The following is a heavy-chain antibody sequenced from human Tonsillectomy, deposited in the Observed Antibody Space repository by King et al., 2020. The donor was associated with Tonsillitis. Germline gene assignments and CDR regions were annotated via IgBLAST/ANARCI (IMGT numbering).Heavy chain of an antibody. CDR2: IYHSGST. V-gene: IGHV4-30-2*01. CDR1: GGSISSGGYS. J-gene: IGHJ5*02. Sequence: QLQESGSGLVKPSQTLSLTCAVSGGSISSGGYSWSWIRQPPGKGLEWIGYIYHSGSTYYNPSLKSRVTISVDRSKNQFSLKLRSGTAADTAVYYCAREAAGIAVNWFDPWGQGTLVTVSS. D-gene: IGHD6-19*01. CDR3: AREAAGIAVNWFDP.